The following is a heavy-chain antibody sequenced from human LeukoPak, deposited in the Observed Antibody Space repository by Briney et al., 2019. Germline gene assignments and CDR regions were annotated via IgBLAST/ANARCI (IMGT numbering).Heavy chain of an antibody. CDR2: IYTSGST. CDR1: GGSISSGSYY. J-gene: IGHJ4*02. V-gene: IGHV4-61*02. D-gene: IGHD1/OR15-1a*01. CDR3: ARDTGTTRFDY. Sequence: SQTLSLTCTVSGGSISSGSYYWSWIRQPAGKGLEWIGRIYTSGSTNYNPSLKSRVTISGDTSKNQFSLKLSSVTAADTAVYYCARDTGTTRFDYWGQGTLVTVSS.